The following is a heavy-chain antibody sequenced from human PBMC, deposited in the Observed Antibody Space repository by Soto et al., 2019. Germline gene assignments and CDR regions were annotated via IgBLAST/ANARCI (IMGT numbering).Heavy chain of an antibody. CDR1: GGSIGTSAYY. V-gene: IGHV4-39*01. Sequence: LSLTCAVSGGSIGTSAYYWGWIRQAPGKGLEWIGSINHSGNTYLSPSLKDRVTMSVDTSKNSFSLKLRSATAADTGLYYCSRRAPEGFDPWGQGTLVTV. CDR3: SRRAPEGFDP. CDR2: INHSGNT. J-gene: IGHJ5*02.